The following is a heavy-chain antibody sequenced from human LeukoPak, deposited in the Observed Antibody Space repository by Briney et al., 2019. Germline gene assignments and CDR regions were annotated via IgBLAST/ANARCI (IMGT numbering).Heavy chain of an antibody. CDR2: IYHSGST. D-gene: IGHD5-18*01. CDR1: GYSISSGYY. V-gene: IGHV4-38-2*02. Sequence: PSETLSLTCAVSGYSISSGYYWGWIRQPPGKGLGWIGSIYHSGSTYYNPSLKSRVTISVDTSKNQFSLKLSSVTAADTAVYYCARDVDTAMVLLFDPWGQGTLVTVSS. CDR3: ARDVDTAMVLLFDP. J-gene: IGHJ5*02.